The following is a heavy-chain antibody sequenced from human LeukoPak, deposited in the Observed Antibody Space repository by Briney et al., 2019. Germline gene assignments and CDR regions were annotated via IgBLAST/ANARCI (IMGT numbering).Heavy chain of an antibody. Sequence: PGGSLRLSCAASGFTFSSYAMSWVRQAPGKGLEWVSAIRGSGGSTYYADSVKGRFTISRDNSKNTLYLQMNSLRAEDTAVYYCAKDLRYSSSPGDLDYWGQGTLVTVSS. D-gene: IGHD6-6*01. J-gene: IGHJ4*02. V-gene: IGHV3-23*01. CDR1: GFTFSSYA. CDR3: AKDLRYSSSPGDLDY. CDR2: IRGSGGST.